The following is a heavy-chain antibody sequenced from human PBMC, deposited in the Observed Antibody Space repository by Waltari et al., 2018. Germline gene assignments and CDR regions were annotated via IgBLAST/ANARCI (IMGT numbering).Heavy chain of an antibody. CDR2: IRYNGIDK. Sequence: QVQLVESGGGVVQPGESLRLSCTASGFTFTTYGMHWVRQAPGKGLGWLAFIRYNGIDKYYADSLRGRFTISRDISKNAVYLQMNSLRADDTAVYYCGIDVSGPIDYWGQGTLVTVSS. CDR1: GFTFTTYG. J-gene: IGHJ4*02. D-gene: IGHD1-26*01. V-gene: IGHV3-30*02. CDR3: GIDVSGPIDY.